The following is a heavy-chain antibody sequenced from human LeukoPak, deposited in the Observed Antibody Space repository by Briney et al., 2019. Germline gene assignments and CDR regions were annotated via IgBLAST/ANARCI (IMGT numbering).Heavy chain of an antibody. CDR3: ARLYQLPNFYYYGMDV. V-gene: IGHV1-18*01. CDR2: ISGYNGNT. J-gene: IGHJ6*02. Sequence: ASVKVSCKASGYPFTNYGISWVRQAPGPGLEWMGWISGYNGNTNHAQKLQGRLTMTTDTSTATAYMELRSLRSDDTAVYYCARLYQLPNFYYYGMDVWGQGTTVTVSS. D-gene: IGHD2-2*01. CDR1: GYPFTNYG.